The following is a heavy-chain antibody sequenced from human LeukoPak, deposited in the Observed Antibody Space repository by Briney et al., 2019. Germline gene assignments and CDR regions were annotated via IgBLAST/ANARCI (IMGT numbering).Heavy chain of an antibody. CDR2: IKQDGSEK. J-gene: IGHJ4*02. CDR3: ARDGGEYSSSHFDY. CDR1: RFTFSSYW. V-gene: IGHV3-7*01. Sequence: GGSLRLSCAASRFTFSSYWMSWVRQAPGKGLEWVDNIKQDGSEKYYVDSVKGRFTISRDNAKNSLYLQMNSLRAEDTAVYYCARDGGEYSSSHFDYWGQGTLVTVSS. D-gene: IGHD6-6*01.